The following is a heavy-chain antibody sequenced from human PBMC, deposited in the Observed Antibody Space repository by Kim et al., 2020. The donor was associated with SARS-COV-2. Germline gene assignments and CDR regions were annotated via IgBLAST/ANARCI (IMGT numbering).Heavy chain of an antibody. J-gene: IGHJ3*01. V-gene: IGHV4-39*07. D-gene: IGHD2-8*02. CDR2: VYYDGST. CDR1: GDSISSSGHY. CDR3: ARRIAPTGPLHHDVFD. Sequence: SETLSLTCTVSGDSISSSGHYWGWIRQTPGKGLAWIASVYYDGSTYFNPSLQSRVTISIDTSKNQFSLSLQYVTAADTAVYYCARRIAPTGPLHHDVFD.